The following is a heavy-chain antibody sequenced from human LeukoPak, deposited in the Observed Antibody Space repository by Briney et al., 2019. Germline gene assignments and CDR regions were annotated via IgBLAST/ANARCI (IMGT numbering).Heavy chain of an antibody. CDR1: GFTFSSYSMN. V-gene: IGHV4-39*01. J-gene: IGHJ6*02. CDR2: IYYSGST. D-gene: IGHD2-15*01. CDR3: ARRPRYCSGGSCYYYYYYGMDV. Sequence: GSLRLSCAASGFTFSSYSMNWVRQPPGKGLEWIGSIYYSGSTYYNPSLKSRVTISVDTSKNQFSLKLSSVTAADTAVYYCARRPRYCSGGSCYYYYYYGMDVRGQGTTVTVSS.